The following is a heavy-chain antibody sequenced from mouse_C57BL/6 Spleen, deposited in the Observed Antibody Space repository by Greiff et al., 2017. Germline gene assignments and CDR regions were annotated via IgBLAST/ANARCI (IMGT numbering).Heavy chain of an antibody. J-gene: IGHJ2*01. CDR3: ARSYYSNSYYFDY. D-gene: IGHD2-5*01. CDR1: GYTFTSYW. Sequence: VQLQQPGAELVKPGASVKMSCKASGYTFTSYWITWVKQRPGQGLEWIGDIYPGSGSTNYNEKFKSKATLTVDTSSSTAYMQLSSLTSEDSAVYYCARSYYSNSYYFDYWGQGTTLTVSS. V-gene: IGHV1-55*01. CDR2: IYPGSGST.